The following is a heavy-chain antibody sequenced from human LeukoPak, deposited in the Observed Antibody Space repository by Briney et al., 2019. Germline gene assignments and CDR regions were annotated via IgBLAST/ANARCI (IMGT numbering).Heavy chain of an antibody. V-gene: IGHV4-34*01. CDR1: GGSFSGYY. CDR3: ARGSRAAVAGKLNWFDP. CDR2: INHSGST. D-gene: IGHD6-19*01. J-gene: IGHJ5*02. Sequence: SETLSLTCAVYGGSFSGYYWSWIRQPPGKGLEWIGEINHSGSTNYNPSLRSRATISVDTSKNQFSLKLSSVTAADTAVYYCARGSRAAVAGKLNWFDPWGQGTLVTVSS.